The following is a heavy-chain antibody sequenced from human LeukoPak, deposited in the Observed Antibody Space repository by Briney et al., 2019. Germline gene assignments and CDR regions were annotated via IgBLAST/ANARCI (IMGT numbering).Heavy chain of an antibody. D-gene: IGHD6-19*01. CDR3: AGSHIAVAGTSYFDY. CDR1: GGSFSGYY. V-gene: IGHV4-34*01. J-gene: IGHJ4*02. Sequence: SETLSLTCAVYGGSFSGYYWSWIRQPPGKGLEWIGYIYHSGSTYYNPSLKSRVTISVDRSKNQFSLKLSSVTAADTAVYYCAGSHIAVAGTSYFDYWGQGTLVTVSS. CDR2: IYHSGST.